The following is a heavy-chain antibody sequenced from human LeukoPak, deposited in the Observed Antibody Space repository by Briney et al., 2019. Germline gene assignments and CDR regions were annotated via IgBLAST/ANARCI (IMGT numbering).Heavy chain of an antibody. D-gene: IGHD2-2*01. J-gene: IGHJ4*02. CDR3: ASGVVVPAASEDFDY. Sequence: GGSLRLSCAASGFTFSSYAMSWVRQAPGKGLEWVSAISGSGGSTYYADSVKGRFTISRDNSKNTLYLQMNSLRAEDTAVYYCASGVVVPAASEDFDYWGQGTLVTVSS. CDR1: GFTFSSYA. CDR2: ISGSGGST. V-gene: IGHV3-23*01.